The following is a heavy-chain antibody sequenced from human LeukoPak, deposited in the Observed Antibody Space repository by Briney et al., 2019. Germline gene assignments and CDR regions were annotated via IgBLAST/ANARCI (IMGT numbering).Heavy chain of an antibody. CDR3: ARGKYYCSGDSCSPPFDY. CDR1: GGSFSDFY. Sequence: SETLSLTCAVFGGSFSDFYWSWIRQTPGKGLEWIGEVDHTGGTKYNSSLKSRVTISVDTSKNQFSLKLRSVTAADTAVYYCARGKYYCSGDSCSPPFDYWGRGALVTVSS. CDR2: VDHTGGT. D-gene: IGHD2-15*01. J-gene: IGHJ4*02. V-gene: IGHV4-34*01.